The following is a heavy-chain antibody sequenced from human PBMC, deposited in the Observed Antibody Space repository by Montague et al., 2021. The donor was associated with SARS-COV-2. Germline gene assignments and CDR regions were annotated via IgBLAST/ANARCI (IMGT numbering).Heavy chain of an antibody. CDR3: ARNMAY. J-gene: IGHJ4*02. CDR1: SGSFSYYY. Sequence: SETLSLTCTVSSGSFSYYYWSWIRQSPGKGLEWIGYMNETGSMIYNLSLRSRVSISADTSKSQFSLRLTSVTAADSARYYCARNMAYWGQGVLVTV. CDR2: MNETGSM. V-gene: IGHV4-4*09. D-gene: IGHD2/OR15-2a*01.